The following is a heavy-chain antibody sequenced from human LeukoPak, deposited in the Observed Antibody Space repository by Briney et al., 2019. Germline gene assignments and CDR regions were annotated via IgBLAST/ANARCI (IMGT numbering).Heavy chain of an antibody. CDR1: GYTFTNYA. D-gene: IGHD3-3*01. J-gene: IGHJ4*02. V-gene: IGHV1-18*01. CDR3: ARGSAFWSGYDY. Sequence: ASVNVSCKASGYTFTNYAISWVRQAPGQGLEWMGWISAYNGNTNYAQKLQGRVTMTTDTSTSTAYMELRSLRSDDTAVYYCARGSAFWSGYDYWGQGTLVTVSS. CDR2: ISAYNGNT.